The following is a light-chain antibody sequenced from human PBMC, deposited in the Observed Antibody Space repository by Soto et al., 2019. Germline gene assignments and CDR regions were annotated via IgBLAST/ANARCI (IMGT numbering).Light chain of an antibody. Sequence: DIQMTQSPSSLSASVGDRVTITCRAGQSIGSCLNGYQQKPGKAPKLLIYAASSLQSGVPSRISGRGSGTEVTLTISSLQPEDCSTYYCQQSYNTPWTCGQGTRVEVK. J-gene: IGKJ1*01. CDR2: AAS. CDR3: QQSYNTPWT. V-gene: IGKV1-39*01. CDR1: QSIGSC.